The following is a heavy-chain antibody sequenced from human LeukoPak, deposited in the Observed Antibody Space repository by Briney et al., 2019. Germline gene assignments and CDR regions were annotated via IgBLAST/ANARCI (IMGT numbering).Heavy chain of an antibody. V-gene: IGHV4-30-2*01. CDR1: GGSISSGGYY. Sequence: PSQTLSLTCTVSGGSISSGGYYWSWLRQPPGKGLEWNEYIYHSGSTYYNPSLKSRVTISVDRSKNQFSLKLSSVTAADTAVYYCARQGSNYGLEDYWGQGTLVTVSS. CDR2: IYHSGST. D-gene: IGHD4-11*01. CDR3: ARQGSNYGLEDY. J-gene: IGHJ4*02.